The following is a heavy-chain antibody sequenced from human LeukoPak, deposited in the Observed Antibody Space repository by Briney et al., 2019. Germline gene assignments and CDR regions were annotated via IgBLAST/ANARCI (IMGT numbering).Heavy chain of an antibody. J-gene: IGHJ4*02. CDR3: ARGLAYYDSSGYPTI. Sequence: ASVKVSCKASGYTFTDYYIHWVRQAPGQGLEWMGWISPHTGGSNLAQTFQGRVTMTRDASTSTVHMELSRLTSDDTAVYYCARGLAYYDSSGYPTIWGQGTLVTVSS. V-gene: IGHV1-2*02. CDR1: GYTFTDYY. D-gene: IGHD3-22*01. CDR2: ISPHTGGS.